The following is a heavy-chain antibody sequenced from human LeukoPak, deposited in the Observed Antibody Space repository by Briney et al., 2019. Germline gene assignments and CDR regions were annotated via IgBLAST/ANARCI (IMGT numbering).Heavy chain of an antibody. V-gene: IGHV4-59*01. J-gene: IGHJ4*02. Sequence: PSETLSLTCSVSGGSISPYYWSWIRQPPGKGLEWIGYIYYSGSTNYNPSLKSRVTISVDTSKNQFSLKLSSVTAADTAVYYCARVRTYFDYWGQGTLVTVSS. CDR2: IYYSGST. CDR1: GGSISPYY. CDR3: ARVRTYFDY.